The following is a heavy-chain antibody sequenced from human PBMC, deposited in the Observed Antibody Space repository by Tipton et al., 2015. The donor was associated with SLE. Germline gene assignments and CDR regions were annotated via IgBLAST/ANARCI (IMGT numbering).Heavy chain of an antibody. D-gene: IGHD2-8*02. CDR2: INQSGNT. CDR3: ARDSTLVYYYGLDV. CDR1: VGSFSGHH. Sequence: TLSLTCAVYVGSFSGHHWTWIRQPPGKGLEWIGEINQSGNTDYKSSLKSRVTISVDTSKNQFSLKLTSVTAADTAVYYCARDSTLVYYYGLDVWGQGITVTVAS. J-gene: IGHJ6*02. V-gene: IGHV4-34*01.